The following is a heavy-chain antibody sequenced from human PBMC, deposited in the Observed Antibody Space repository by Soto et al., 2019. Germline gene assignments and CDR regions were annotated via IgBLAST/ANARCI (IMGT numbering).Heavy chain of an antibody. CDR3: TKEHSNYPDNWFDP. CDR2: IDSGGGST. Sequence: EVQLLVSGGGSVQPGGSLRLSCAASGFSFSNYAMSWVRQAPGRGLEWVSAIDSGGGSTYYAASGKGRFSISRDNSMNTLYLQMNSLRAEDTAIYYCTKEHSNYPDNWFDPWGQGTLVTVSS. V-gene: IGHV3-23*01. D-gene: IGHD4-4*01. CDR1: GFSFSNYA. J-gene: IGHJ5*02.